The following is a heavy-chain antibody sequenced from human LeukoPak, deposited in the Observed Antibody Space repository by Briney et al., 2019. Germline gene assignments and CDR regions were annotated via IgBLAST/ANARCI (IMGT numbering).Heavy chain of an antibody. CDR2: IRYDGSNK. Sequence: GGSLRLSCAASGFTLSSYGMHWFRQAPGKGLGWVSFIRYDGSNKYYADSVKGRFTISRDNSKNTLYLQMNSLRAEDTAVYYCAKDRYSSSWYYFDYWGQGTLVTVSS. CDR3: AKDRYSSSWYYFDY. V-gene: IGHV3-30*02. CDR1: GFTLSSYG. D-gene: IGHD6-13*01. J-gene: IGHJ4*02.